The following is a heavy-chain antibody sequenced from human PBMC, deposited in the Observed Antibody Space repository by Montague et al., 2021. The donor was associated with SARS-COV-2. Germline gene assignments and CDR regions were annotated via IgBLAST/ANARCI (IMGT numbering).Heavy chain of an antibody. J-gene: IGHJ6*02. D-gene: IGHD3-10*01. CDR3: ARDLPLIIMVRGVTFGYYGMDV. CDR1: GFTFSSYE. Sequence: SLRLSFAASGFTFSSYEMNWVRQAPGKGLEWVSYISSSGITIYYADSVKGRFTISRDNAKNSLYLQMNSLRAEDTAVYYCARDLPLIIMVRGVTFGYYGMDVWGQGTTVTVSS. V-gene: IGHV3-48*03. CDR2: ISSSGITI.